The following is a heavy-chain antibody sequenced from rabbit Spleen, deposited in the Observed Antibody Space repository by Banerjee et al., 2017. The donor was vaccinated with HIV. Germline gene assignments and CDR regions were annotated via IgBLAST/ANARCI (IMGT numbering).Heavy chain of an antibody. D-gene: IGHD8-1*01. J-gene: IGHJ4*01. V-gene: IGHV1S40*01. Sequence: QSLEESGGDLVQPGASLTLTCKASGFTLSSYWMCWVRQAPGKGLEWIACIYAGSGITYYASWVNGRFTISKTSSTVTMQMTSLTAADTATYFCARGPDGGSYRYVHFNLWGPGTLVTVS. CDR2: IYAGSGIT. CDR1: GFTLSSYW. CDR3: ARGPDGGSYRYVHFNL.